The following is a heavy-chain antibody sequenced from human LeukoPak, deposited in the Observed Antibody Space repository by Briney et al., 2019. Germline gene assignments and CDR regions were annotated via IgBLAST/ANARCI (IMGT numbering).Heavy chain of an antibody. CDR2: INPSGGST. Sequence: ASVKVSCKASEYTLTSYFMHWVRQAPGQGLDWMGIINPSGGSTSYAQKFQGRVTMTRDTSTSTVYMELSSLRSEDTAVYYCARVHNEGSHYVYWGQGTLVTVSS. CDR3: ARVHNEGSHYVY. CDR1: EYTLTSYF. D-gene: IGHD1-26*01. J-gene: IGHJ4*02. V-gene: IGHV1-46*01.